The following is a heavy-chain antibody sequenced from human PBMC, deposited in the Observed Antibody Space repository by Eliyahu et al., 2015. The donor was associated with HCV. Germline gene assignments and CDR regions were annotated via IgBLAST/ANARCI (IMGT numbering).Heavy chain of an antibody. CDR2: ISSGSSFI. V-gene: IGHV3-21*01. CDR1: GFNFRSYT. CDR3: ARDIKEDYFYGMDV. Sequence: EVQLVESGGGLVKPGGSLXLSCAASGFNFRSYTMNWVRQAPGKGLEWVSSISSGSSFINYAGSVDGRFAISRENTKNSVFLQMHGLRAEDTAVYYCARDIKEDYFYGMDVWGHGTTV. J-gene: IGHJ6*02.